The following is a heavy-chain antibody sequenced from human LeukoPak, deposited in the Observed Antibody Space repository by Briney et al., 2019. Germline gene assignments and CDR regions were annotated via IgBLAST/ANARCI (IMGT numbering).Heavy chain of an antibody. D-gene: IGHD3-10*01. V-gene: IGHV5-10-1*01. CDR3: ASLWFGELSPYYFDY. Sequence: GESLKISCKGSGYSFTSYWISWVRQMPGKGLEWMGRIDPSDSYTNYSPSFQGHVTISADKSISTAYLQWSSLKASDTAMYYCASLWFGELSPYYFDYWGQGTLVTVSS. CDR2: IDPSDSYT. J-gene: IGHJ4*02. CDR1: GYSFTSYW.